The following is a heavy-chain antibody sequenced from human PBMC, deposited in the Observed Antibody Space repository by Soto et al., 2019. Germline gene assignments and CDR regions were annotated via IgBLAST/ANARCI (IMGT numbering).Heavy chain of an antibody. J-gene: IGHJ6*02. CDR3: AHGRGYYDFWSGYNYYGMDV. CDR1: GFSLSTSGVG. V-gene: IGHV2-5*02. D-gene: IGHD3-3*01. CDR2: IYWDDDK. Sequence: QITLKESGPTLVKPTQTLTLTCTFSGFSLSTSGVGVGWIRQPPGKALEWLALIYWDDDKRYSPSLKGRLTITKETSKNQVVLTMTNMDPVDTATYYCAHGRGYYDFWSGYNYYGMDVWGQGTTVTVSS.